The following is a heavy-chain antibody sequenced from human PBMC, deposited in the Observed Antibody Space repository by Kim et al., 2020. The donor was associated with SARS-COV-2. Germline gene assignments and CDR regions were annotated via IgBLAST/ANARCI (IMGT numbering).Heavy chain of an antibody. V-gene: IGHV3-11*06. CDR2: ISSSSSYT. CDR3: AREELLAQADY. J-gene: IGHJ4*02. CDR1: GFTFSDYY. Sequence: GGSLRLSCAASGFTFSDYYMSWIRQAPGKGLEWVSYISSSSSYTNYADSVKGRFTISRDNAKNSLYLQMNSLRAEDTAVYYCAREELLAQADYWGQGTLVTVSS. D-gene: IGHD3-10*01.